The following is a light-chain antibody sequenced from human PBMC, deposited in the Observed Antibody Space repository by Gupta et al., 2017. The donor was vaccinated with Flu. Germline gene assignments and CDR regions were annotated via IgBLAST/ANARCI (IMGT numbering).Light chain of an antibody. CDR3: QSADSSRIHLVV. J-gene: IGLJ2*01. V-gene: IGLV3-25*03. Sequence: SYELPQPPSVSVSPGQTARLTCSGDALPKQYAYLYHPKPGQAPLPVTSTHSERPSGISERFSGSSSGTTVTLTISGVQSEDEADYYCQSADSSRIHLVVFGGWTKLTVL. CDR1: ALPKQY. CDR2: THS.